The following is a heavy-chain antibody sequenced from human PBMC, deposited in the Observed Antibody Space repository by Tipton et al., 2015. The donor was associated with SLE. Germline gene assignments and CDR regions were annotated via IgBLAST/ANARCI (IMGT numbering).Heavy chain of an antibody. D-gene: IGHD3-16*02. Sequence: TLSLTCSIYGESFGGYYWSWIRQPPGKGLEWIGEINHGGSTNYNPSLKSRVTISVDTSKNQFSLKLSSVTAADTAVYYCAQAHLWGSYRYASDIWGQGTMVTASS. CDR1: GESFGGYY. J-gene: IGHJ3*02. V-gene: IGHV4-34*01. CDR3: AQAHLWGSYRYASDI. CDR2: INHGGST.